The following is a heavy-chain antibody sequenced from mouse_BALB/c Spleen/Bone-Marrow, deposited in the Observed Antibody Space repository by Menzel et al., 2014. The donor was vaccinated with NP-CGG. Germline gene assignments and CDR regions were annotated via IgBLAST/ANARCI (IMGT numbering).Heavy chain of an antibody. CDR3: ARSGKVRNAMDY. CDR1: GYTFTDYA. Sequence: QVQLKHSGAELVRPGVSVKISCKGSGYTFTDYAVHWVKQSHAKSLEWIGVISTYYGDASYNQKFKGKATMTVDKSSSTAYMELARLTSEDSAIYYCARSGKVRNAMDYWGQGTSVTVSS. CDR2: ISTYYGDA. J-gene: IGHJ4*01. D-gene: IGHD2-14*01. V-gene: IGHV1S137*01.